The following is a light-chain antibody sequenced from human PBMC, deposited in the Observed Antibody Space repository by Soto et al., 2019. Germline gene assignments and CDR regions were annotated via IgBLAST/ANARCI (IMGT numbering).Light chain of an antibody. CDR1: QSVSSSY. J-gene: IGKJ1*01. V-gene: IGKV3-20*01. CDR3: QQYGSSPRT. Sequence: EIVLTQSPGTLSLSPGERATLSCRASQSVSSSYLAWYQQKPGQAPRLLIYDASSRATGIPGRFSGSGSGTDFTLTISRLEPADLAVYYCQQYGSSPRTFGQGTKVEIK. CDR2: DAS.